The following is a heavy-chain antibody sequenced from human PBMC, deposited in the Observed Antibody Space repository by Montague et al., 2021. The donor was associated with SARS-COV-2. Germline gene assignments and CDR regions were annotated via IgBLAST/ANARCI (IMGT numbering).Heavy chain of an antibody. CDR3: ARQGGRLWGIVVAGAFDY. CDR2: IYYSGST. CDR1: GGSISSSSYY. V-gene: IGHV4-39*01. J-gene: IGHJ4*02. Sequence: SETLSLTCTVSGGSISSSSYYWGWIRQPPGKGLEWIGSIYYSGSTYYNPSLKSRVTISVDTSKNQFSLKLSSVTAADTAVYYCARQGGRLWGIVVAGAFDYWGQGTLVTGSS. D-gene: IGHD6-19*01.